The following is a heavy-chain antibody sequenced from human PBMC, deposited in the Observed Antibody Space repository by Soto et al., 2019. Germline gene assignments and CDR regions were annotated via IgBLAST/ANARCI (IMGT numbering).Heavy chain of an antibody. CDR2: IIPIFGTA. D-gene: IGHD3-3*01. CDR3: ARVMTIFGVVTNYYYYGMDV. V-gene: IGHV1-69*01. CDR1: AGTFSSYA. Sequence: QVQLVQSGAEVKKPGASVKVSCKASAGTFSSYAISWVRQAPGQGLEWMGGIIPIFGTANYAQKFQGRVTITADESTSTAYMELSSLRSEDTAVYYCARVMTIFGVVTNYYYYGMDVWGQGTTVTVSS. J-gene: IGHJ6*02.